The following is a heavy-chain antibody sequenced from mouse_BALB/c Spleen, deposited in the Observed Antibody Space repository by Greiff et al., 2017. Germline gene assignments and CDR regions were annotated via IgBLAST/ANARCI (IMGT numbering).Heavy chain of an antibody. V-gene: IGHV5-6-5*01. D-gene: IGHD3-2*02. CDR3: ARGEEATDAMDY. Sequence: EVKLQESGGGLVKPGGSLKLSCAASGFTFSSYAMSWVRQTPEKRLEWVASISSGGSTYYPDSVKGRFTISRDNARNILYLQMSSLRSEDTAMYYCARGEEATDAMDYWGQGTSVTVSS. CDR2: ISSGGST. CDR1: GFTFSSYA. J-gene: IGHJ4*01.